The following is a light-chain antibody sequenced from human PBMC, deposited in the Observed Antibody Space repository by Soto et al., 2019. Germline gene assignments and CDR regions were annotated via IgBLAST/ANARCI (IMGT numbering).Light chain of an antibody. V-gene: IGKV3-20*01. Sequence: EIVLTQSPGTLSLSPGERATISCRASQRVSSSYLAWYQQKHGQAPRLLIYGASSRATGIPDRFSGSGSGTDFTLTISRLEPEDFAVYYCQQYGSSPTFGQGTKV. J-gene: IGKJ1*01. CDR1: QRVSSSY. CDR2: GAS. CDR3: QQYGSSPT.